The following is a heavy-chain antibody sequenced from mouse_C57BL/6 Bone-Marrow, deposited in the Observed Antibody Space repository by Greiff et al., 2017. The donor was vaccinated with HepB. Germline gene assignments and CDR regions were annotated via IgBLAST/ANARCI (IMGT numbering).Heavy chain of an antibody. CDR1: GYTFTSYW. Sequence: QVQLQQPGAELVKPGASVKLSCKASGYTFTSYWMQWVKQRPGQGLEWIGEIDPSDSYTNYNQKFKGKATLTVDTSSSTAYMQLSSLTSEDSAVYCCAREEGGGGLDYWGQGTTLTVSS. CDR2: IDPSDSYT. J-gene: IGHJ2*01. CDR3: AREEGGGGLDY. V-gene: IGHV1-50*01.